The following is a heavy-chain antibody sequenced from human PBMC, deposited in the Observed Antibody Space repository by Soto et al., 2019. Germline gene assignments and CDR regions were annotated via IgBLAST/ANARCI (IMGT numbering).Heavy chain of an antibody. CDR1: GLTFNNAW. V-gene: IGHV3-15*07. Sequence: ESVGGLVKPGGSLRLSCVVSGLTFNNAWMTWVRQAPGKGLEWVGRIKSKTDGAATEFAAPVAGRFTLSRDDSKNTLYLDMSNLRAEDTGVYFCTTDPRWGFWGQGTMVTVSS. CDR3: TTDPRWGF. D-gene: IGHD3-16*01. CDR2: IKSKTDGAAT. J-gene: IGHJ3*01.